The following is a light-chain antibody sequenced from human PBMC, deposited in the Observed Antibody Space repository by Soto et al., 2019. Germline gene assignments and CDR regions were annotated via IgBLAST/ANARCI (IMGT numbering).Light chain of an antibody. CDR2: DVS. CDR1: SSDVGGYNY. Sequence: QSVLTQPASVSESPGQSITISFTGTSSDVGGYNYVSWYQQHPGKAPKLMIYDVSNRPSGVSNRFSGSKSGNTASLTISGLQTEDEADYYCSSYTSSTFFVFGTGTKVTVL. CDR3: SSYTSSTFFV. V-gene: IGLV2-14*03. J-gene: IGLJ1*01.